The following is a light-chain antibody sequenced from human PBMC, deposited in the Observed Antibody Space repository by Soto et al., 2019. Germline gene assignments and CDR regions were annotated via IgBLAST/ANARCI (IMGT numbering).Light chain of an antibody. CDR2: EVS. V-gene: IGLV2-23*02. Sequence: QSALTQPASVSGSPGQSITISCTGTSSDVGSHNLVSWYQQHPGQAPKLMIYEVSKRPLGVSARFSASKSGNTASLTISGLEAEAEDDYYCCSYGGSSAVFGGGTQLTVL. CDR3: CSYGGSSAV. CDR1: SSDVGSHNL. J-gene: IGLJ7*01.